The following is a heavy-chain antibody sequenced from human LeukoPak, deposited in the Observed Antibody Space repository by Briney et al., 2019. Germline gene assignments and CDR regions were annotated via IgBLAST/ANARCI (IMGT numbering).Heavy chain of an antibody. CDR1: GGTFSSYA. V-gene: IGHV1-69*13. D-gene: IGHD6-6*01. CDR2: IIPIFGTA. J-gene: IGHJ4*02. Sequence: ASVKVSCKASGGTFSSYAISWVRQAPGQGLEWMGGIIPIFGTASYAQKFQGRVTITADESTSTAYMELSSLRSEDTAVYYCATGFIAAQIDYWGQGTLVTVSS. CDR3: ATGFIAAQIDY.